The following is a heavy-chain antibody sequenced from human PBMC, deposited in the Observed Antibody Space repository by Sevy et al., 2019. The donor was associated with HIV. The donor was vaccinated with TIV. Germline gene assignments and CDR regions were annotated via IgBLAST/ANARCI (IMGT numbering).Heavy chain of an antibody. CDR2: INHSGST. CDR1: GGSFSGYY. J-gene: IGHJ4*02. CDR3: ARAQYYSDSSGYYFDY. D-gene: IGHD3-22*01. V-gene: IGHV4-34*01. Sequence: SETLSLTCAVYGGSFSGYYWSWIRQPPGKGLEWIGEINHSGSTNYNPSLKSRVTISVDTSKNQFSLKLGSVTAADTAVYYCARAQYYSDSSGYYFDYWGQGTLVTVSS.